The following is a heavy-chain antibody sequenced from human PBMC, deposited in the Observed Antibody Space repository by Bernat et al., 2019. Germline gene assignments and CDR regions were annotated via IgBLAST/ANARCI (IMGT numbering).Heavy chain of an antibody. D-gene: IGHD2-2*01. Sequence: EVQLVESGGGVVQPGGSLRLSCAASGFTFDDYAMHWVRQAPGKGLVWVSRINSDGSSTSYADSVKGRFTISRDNAKNTLYLQMNSLRAEDTAVYYCARDLVVVPAAVNWFDPWGQGTLVTVSS. V-gene: IGHV3-74*01. CDR1: GFTFDDYA. CDR2: INSDGSST. J-gene: IGHJ5*02. CDR3: ARDLVVVPAAVNWFDP.